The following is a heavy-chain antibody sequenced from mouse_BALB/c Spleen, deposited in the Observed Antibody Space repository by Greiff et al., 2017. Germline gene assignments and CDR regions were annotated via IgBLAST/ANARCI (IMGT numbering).Heavy chain of an antibody. J-gene: IGHJ3*01. CDR1: GYTFTSYW. Sequence: VQLQQPGAELVKPGASVKLSCKASGYTFTSYWLHWVKQRPGQGLEWIGEINPSNGRTNYNEKFKSKATLTVDKSSSTAYMPLSSLTSEDSAVYYCARNYDYDGGFAYWGQGTLVTVSA. CDR3: ARNYDYDGGFAY. CDR2: INPSNGRT. V-gene: IGHV1S81*02. D-gene: IGHD2-4*01.